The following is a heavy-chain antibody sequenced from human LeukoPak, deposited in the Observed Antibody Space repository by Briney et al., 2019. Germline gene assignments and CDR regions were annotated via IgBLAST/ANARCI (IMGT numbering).Heavy chain of an antibody. V-gene: IGHV3-7*01. D-gene: IGHD5-24*01. CDR2: IKQDGSEK. J-gene: IGHJ4*02. CDR3: EDGRGPPDY. Sequence: GGSLRLSCAASGLTFSRYWMNWVGQAPGKGREWVANIKQDGSEKYYVDSVKGRFTISRDNAENSLYLQMDSLRVEDTAVYYCEDGRGPPDYWGQGTLVTVSS. CDR1: GLTFSRYW.